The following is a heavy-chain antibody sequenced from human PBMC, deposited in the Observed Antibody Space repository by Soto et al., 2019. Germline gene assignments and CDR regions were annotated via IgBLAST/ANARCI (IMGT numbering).Heavy chain of an antibody. CDR1: GFTFSDYY. CDR3: AKMSSENYYDPVFS. CDR2: ISSSGNTI. D-gene: IGHD3-22*01. J-gene: IGHJ4*02. V-gene: IGHV3-11*01. Sequence: QVQLVESGGGLVKTSGSLRIACAASGFTFSDYYMSWVRQAPGKGLEWVSYISSSGNTIYYADSVKGRFTISRYNANNSVYLQMNRLRAEDTALYFCAKMSSENYYDPVFSWGQGTLVTVSS.